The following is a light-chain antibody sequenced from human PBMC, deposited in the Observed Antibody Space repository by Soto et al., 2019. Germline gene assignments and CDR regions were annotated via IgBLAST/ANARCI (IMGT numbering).Light chain of an antibody. CDR2: SNH. J-gene: IGLJ1*01. V-gene: IGLV1-44*01. CDR3: AAWDDSLNGSV. CDR1: SSNIGSYT. Sequence: QSVLTQPPSASGTPGQTVTVSCYGSSSNIGSYTVNWYQQLPGTAPKLVIYSNHQRPSGVPDRFSGSKSGTSASLAISGLQSEDEADYYCAAWDDSLNGSVFGSGTKLTVL.